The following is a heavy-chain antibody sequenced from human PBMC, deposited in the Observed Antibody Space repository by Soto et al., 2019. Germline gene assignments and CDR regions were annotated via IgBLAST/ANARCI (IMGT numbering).Heavy chain of an antibody. CDR2: SYYSGSN. CDR3: ARAGYSSPTGDL. V-gene: IGHV4-31*03. J-gene: IGHJ2*01. Sequence: QVQLQESGPGLVKPSQTLSLTCTVSGGSISSGGYYWSWIRQHPRKGLEWIGYSYYSGSNYYNPSIKSRVTISVDTSKNQFSLKLSSVTAADTAVYDCARAGYSSPTGDLWGRGTLVTVSS. CDR1: GGSISSGGYY. D-gene: IGHD6-19*01.